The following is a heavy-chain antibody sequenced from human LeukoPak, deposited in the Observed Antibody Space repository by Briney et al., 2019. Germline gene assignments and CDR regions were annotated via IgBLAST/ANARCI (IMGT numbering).Heavy chain of an antibody. CDR3: ARGRTSYYYDSSGYLGEYYFDY. V-gene: IGHV1-2*02. Sequence: ASVTVSCKASGYTFTGYYMHWVRQAPGQGLEWMGWINPNSGGTNYAQKFQGRVTMTRDTSISTAYMELSRLRSDDTAVYYCARGRTSYYYDSSGYLGEYYFDYWGQGTLVTVSS. CDR2: INPNSGGT. D-gene: IGHD3-22*01. CDR1: GYTFTGYY. J-gene: IGHJ4*02.